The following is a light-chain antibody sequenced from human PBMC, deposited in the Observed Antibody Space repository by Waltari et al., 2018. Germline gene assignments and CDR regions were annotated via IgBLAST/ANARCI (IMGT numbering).Light chain of an antibody. Sequence: SALTQPASVSGSPGQSSTISCTGNSSDVGGYNYVPWYQQHPGKAPKLMIYDVSNRPSGVSNRFSGSKSGNTASLTISGLQAEDEADYYCSSYISSDTLELFGGGTSLTVL. J-gene: IGLJ2*01. CDR3: SSYISSDTLEL. CDR2: DVS. V-gene: IGLV2-14*03. CDR1: SSDVGGYNY.